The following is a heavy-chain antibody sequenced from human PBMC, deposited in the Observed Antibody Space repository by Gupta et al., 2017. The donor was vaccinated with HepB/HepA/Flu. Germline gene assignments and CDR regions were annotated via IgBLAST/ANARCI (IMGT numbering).Heavy chain of an antibody. Sequence: QVQLVESGGGVVQPGRSLRFSCAASGFIFSSYAMHWVRLAPGKGLEWVAVISYDGSNKYYADSVKGRFTISRDNSKNTLYLQMSSLRAEDTAVYYCARRDPAPHIVVVVAATPGFDYWGQGTLVTVSS. D-gene: IGHD2-15*01. V-gene: IGHV3-30-3*01. CDR2: ISYDGSNK. J-gene: IGHJ4*02. CDR3: ARRDPAPHIVVVVAATPGFDY. CDR1: GFIFSSYA.